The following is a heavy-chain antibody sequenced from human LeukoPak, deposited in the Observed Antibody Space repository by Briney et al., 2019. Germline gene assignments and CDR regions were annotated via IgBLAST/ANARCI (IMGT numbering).Heavy chain of an antibody. V-gene: IGHV1-69*06. J-gene: IGHJ5*02. CDR2: IIPIFGTA. CDR3: ATLAYPTLVATIIGP. D-gene: IGHD5-12*01. Sequence: ASVKVSCKASGGTFSSYAISWVRQAPGQGLEWMGGIIPIFGTANYAQKFQGRVTITADKSTSTAYMELSSLRSEDTAVYYCATLAYPTLVATIIGPWGQGTLVTVSS. CDR1: GGTFSSYA.